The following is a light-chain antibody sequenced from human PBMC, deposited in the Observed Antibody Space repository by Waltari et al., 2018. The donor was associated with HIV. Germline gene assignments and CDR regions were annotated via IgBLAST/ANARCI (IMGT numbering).Light chain of an antibody. Sequence: DIQMTQSPSSLSASVGDRVTITCRASQGIGNYLAWFQHRPRKAPQSLVYAASTLQTGVPSRFRGSGSGTDFTLTISSLQPEDFAIYYCQQYNSYPITFGQGTRLEI. CDR2: AAS. J-gene: IGKJ5*01. CDR3: QQYNSYPIT. CDR1: QGIGNY. V-gene: IGKV1-16*01.